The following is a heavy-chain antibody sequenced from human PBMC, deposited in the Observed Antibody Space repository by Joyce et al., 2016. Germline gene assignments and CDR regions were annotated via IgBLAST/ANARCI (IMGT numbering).Heavy chain of an antibody. CDR1: GGSISSTTYY. D-gene: IGHD6-13*01. CDR2: IYYSGTT. V-gene: IGHV4-30-4*01. Sequence: QVQLQESGPGLVRPSQTLSLTCTVSGGSISSTTYYWSWIRQSPGKGLEWIGYIYYSGTTYYNPALKGRVTISVDTSKNQFSLKVNSVTAADTAVYYCARDRTAAGTGKNWFDPWGQGTLVTVSS. CDR3: ARDRTAAGTGKNWFDP. J-gene: IGHJ5*02.